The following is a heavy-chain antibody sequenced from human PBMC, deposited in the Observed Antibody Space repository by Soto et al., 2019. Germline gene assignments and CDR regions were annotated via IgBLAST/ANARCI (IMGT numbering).Heavy chain of an antibody. D-gene: IGHD1-26*01. CDR1: GFTFSSYW. J-gene: IGHJ4*02. CDR2: INQYASEK. Sequence: EVQLVESGGDLVQPGGSLRLSCSPSGFTFSSYWMSWVRQAPGKGLERVANINQYASEKYHVGSVFGRFTIARDNAKNSLYLQMNSLRTVDTAVYYCARVEVGSTGSLDYWGQGTLVTVSS. V-gene: IGHV3-7*01. CDR3: ARVEVGSTGSLDY.